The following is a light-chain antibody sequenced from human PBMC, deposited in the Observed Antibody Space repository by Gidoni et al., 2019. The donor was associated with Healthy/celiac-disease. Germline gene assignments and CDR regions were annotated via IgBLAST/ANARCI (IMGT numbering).Light chain of an antibody. V-gene: IGKV3-11*01. CDR2: DAS. Sequence: EIVLTHSPATLSLSPGERATLSCRASQSVSSYLAWYQQKPGQAPRILIYDASNRATGIPARCSGSGSGTDVTRTISSREPEDFAVYYCQQRSNWPPLTFGGGTKVEIK. CDR3: QQRSNWPPLT. CDR1: QSVSSY. J-gene: IGKJ4*01.